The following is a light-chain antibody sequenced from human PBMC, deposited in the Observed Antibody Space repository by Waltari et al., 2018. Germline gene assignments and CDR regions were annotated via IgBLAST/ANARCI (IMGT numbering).Light chain of an antibody. V-gene: IGKV4-1*01. CDR3: QQYYRTPVT. CDR2: WAS. CDR1: PSVLYSTTNKNY. Sequence: DIVMTQSPESLALSLGETATINFKSSPSVLYSTTNKNYFAWYQHKPGQPPKVLVYWASTRDSGVPARFSGSGSATDFTLTISNLQSEDVAIYYCQQYYRTPVTFGPGTKVEIK. J-gene: IGKJ3*01.